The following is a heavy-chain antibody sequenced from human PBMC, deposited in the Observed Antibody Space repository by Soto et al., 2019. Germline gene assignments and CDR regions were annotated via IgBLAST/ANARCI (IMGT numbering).Heavy chain of an antibody. D-gene: IGHD4-17*01. CDR1: GFTFDDYA. V-gene: IGHV3-9*01. J-gene: IGHJ6*03. CDR2: ISWNSGSI. Sequence: EVQLVESGGGLVQPGRSLRLSCAASGFTFDDYAMHWVRQAPGKGLEWVSGISWNSGSIGYADSVKGRFTISRDNAKNSLYLQMNSLRAEDTAVYYCAKDIAVTPHYYYYMDVWGKGTTVTVSS. CDR3: AKDIAVTPHYYYYMDV.